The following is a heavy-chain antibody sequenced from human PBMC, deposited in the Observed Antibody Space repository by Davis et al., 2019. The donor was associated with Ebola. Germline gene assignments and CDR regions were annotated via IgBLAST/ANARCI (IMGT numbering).Heavy chain of an antibody. D-gene: IGHD3-10*01. CDR2: IKQDGSEK. CDR3: AKAPRGRFTETLFDL. CDR1: GFTFSSYW. J-gene: IGHJ2*01. Sequence: GESLKISCAASGFTFSSYWMSWVRQAPGKGLEWVANIKQDGSEKYYVDSVKGRFTISRDNAKNSLYLQMNSLRTGDTALYYCAKAPRGRFTETLFDLWGRGTLVTVSS. V-gene: IGHV3-7*03.